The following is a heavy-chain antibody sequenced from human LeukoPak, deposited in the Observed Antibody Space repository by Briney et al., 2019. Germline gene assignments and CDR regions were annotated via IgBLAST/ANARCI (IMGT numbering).Heavy chain of an antibody. J-gene: IGHJ4*02. D-gene: IGHD3-9*01. V-gene: IGHV3-15*01. CDR3: TTDLGLTGYYHLNDY. CDR2: IKSKTDGGTT. Sequence: GGSLRLSCAASGFAFINYAMSWVRQAPGKGLEWVGRIKSKTDGGTTDYAAPVKGRFTISRDDSKNTLYLQMNSLKTEDTAVYYCTTDLGLTGYYHLNDYWGQGTLVTVSS. CDR1: GFAFINYA.